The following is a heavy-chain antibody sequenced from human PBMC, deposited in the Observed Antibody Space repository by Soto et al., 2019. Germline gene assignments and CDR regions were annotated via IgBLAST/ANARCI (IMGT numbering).Heavy chain of an antibody. V-gene: IGHV4-39*07. D-gene: IGHD3-16*01. Sequence: PSETLSLTCTVSGGSIRSSSSYWGWVRQPPGKGLEWVGSIYYLGNTYYNPSLGSRATISVDTSKNQFSLKLSSVTAADTAVYYCARGYGRFDAFDIWGQGTMVTVSS. CDR3: ARGYGRFDAFDI. CDR2: IYYLGNT. CDR1: GGSIRSSSSY. J-gene: IGHJ3*02.